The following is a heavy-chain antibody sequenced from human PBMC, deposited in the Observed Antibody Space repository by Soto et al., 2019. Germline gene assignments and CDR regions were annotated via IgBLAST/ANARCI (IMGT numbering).Heavy chain of an antibody. CDR1: GFSLRTSGMC. J-gene: IGHJ6*01. V-gene: IGHV2-70*01. D-gene: IGHD3-10*01. CDR3: ARTKRDGSGSYQFGDLGYYYYGMDV. CDR2: IDWDDDK. Sequence: QTLRNTWTFSGFSLRTSGMCESWIRQPPGKALEWLALIDWDDDKYYSTSLKTRLTISKDTSKNKVVLTMTNMDPVDTATYYCARTKRDGSGSYQFGDLGYYYYGMDVW.